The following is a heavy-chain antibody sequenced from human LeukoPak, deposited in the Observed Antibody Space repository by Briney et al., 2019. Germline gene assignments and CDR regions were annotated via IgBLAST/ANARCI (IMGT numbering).Heavy chain of an antibody. D-gene: IGHD3-16*01. V-gene: IGHV1-2*05. CDR3: ARVYDYVWGSPLSAFDI. CDR1: GYTFTNFY. Sequence: ASVKVSCKASGYTFTNFYIHRVRQPPGPGLEWIGRINPNTDGTNFAQKFQDRVTVTRDTSISTAFLELSSLTSGDTGVYYCARVYDYVWGSPLSAFDIWGQGTMVTVSS. J-gene: IGHJ3*02. CDR2: INPNTDGT.